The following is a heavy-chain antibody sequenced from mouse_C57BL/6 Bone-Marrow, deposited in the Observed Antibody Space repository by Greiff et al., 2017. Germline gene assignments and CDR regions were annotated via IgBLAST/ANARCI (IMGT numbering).Heavy chain of an antibody. CDR3: ARYSNYGLDY. CDR1: GFTFSDYY. CDR2: ISNGGGST. D-gene: IGHD2-5*01. J-gene: IGHJ2*01. V-gene: IGHV5-12*01. Sequence: DVQLQESGGGLVQPGGSLKLSCAASGFTFSDYYMYWVRQTPEKRLEWVAYISNGGGSTYYPDTVKGRFTISRDNAKNTLYLQMSRLKSEDTAMYYCARYSNYGLDYWGQGTTLTVSS.